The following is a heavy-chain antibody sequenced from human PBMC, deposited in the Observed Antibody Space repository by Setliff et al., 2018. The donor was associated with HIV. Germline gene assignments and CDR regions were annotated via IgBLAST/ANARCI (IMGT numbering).Heavy chain of an antibody. CDR2: INAVNGNT. V-gene: IGHV1-3*03. D-gene: IGHD3-22*01. CDR3: ARETYYYDSSGYYWGDDFDI. CDR1: VYTFTSYA. J-gene: IGHJ3*02. Sequence: ASVKVSCKASVYTFTSYAMHWVRQAPGQRLEWMGWINAVNGNTKYSQEFQGRVTITRDTSASTAYMELSSLRSEDMVVYYCARETYYYDSSGYYWGDDFDIWGQGTMVTVSS.